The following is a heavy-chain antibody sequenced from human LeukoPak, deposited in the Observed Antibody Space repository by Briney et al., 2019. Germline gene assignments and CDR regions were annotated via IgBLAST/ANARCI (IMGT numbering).Heavy chain of an antibody. V-gene: IGHV3-21*01. CDR2: ISSSSSYI. J-gene: IGHJ6*02. Sequence: KPRGSLRPSCAASVLTFSRYSMNWVRQAPGKGLEWVSSISSSSSYIYYADSVKGRFTISRDNAKNSLYLQMNSLRAEDTAVYYCARAISSSWSGRDYGMDVWGQGTTVTVSS. D-gene: IGHD6-13*01. CDR1: VLTFSRYS. CDR3: ARAISSSWSGRDYGMDV.